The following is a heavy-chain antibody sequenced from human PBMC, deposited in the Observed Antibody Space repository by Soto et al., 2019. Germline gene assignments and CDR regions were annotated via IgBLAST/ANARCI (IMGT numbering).Heavy chain of an antibody. CDR2: IAYDGSNA. CDR1: GFTFRNHA. Sequence: GGSLRLSCAASGFTFRNHAMHWVRQAPGKGLECLAVIAYDGSNAFYRDSVKGRFTISRDNAKNSLYLQMNSLRAEDTAVYYCARDQVGATTENAFDIWGQGTMVTVSS. J-gene: IGHJ3*02. D-gene: IGHD1-26*01. V-gene: IGHV3-30-3*01. CDR3: ARDQVGATTENAFDI.